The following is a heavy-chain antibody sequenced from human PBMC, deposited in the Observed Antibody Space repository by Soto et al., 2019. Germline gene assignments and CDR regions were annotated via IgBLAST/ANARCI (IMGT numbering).Heavy chain of an antibody. Sequence: QVQLQQWGTGQLKSSETLSLTCAVNGGSFSGYYWSWIRQPPGKGLEWIGEIHHSGSTNYNPSLKSRVTISRDTSKNQFSLKLNSVTAADTAVYYCATIVVVASTMRDDAFDIWGQGTMVTVSS. CDR1: GGSFSGYY. CDR3: ATIVVVASTMRDDAFDI. CDR2: IHHSGST. J-gene: IGHJ3*02. V-gene: IGHV4-34*01. D-gene: IGHD2-2*01.